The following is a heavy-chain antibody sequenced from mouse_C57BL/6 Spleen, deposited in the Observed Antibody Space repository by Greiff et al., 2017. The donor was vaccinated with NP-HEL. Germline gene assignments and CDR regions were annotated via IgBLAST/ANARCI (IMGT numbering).Heavy chain of an antibody. Sequence: EVKLMESEGGLVQPGSSMKLSCTASGFTFSDYYMAWVRQVPEKGLEWVANINYDGSSTYYLDSLKSRFIISRDNAKNILYLQMSSLKSEDTATYYCARDNVRGYFDVWGTGTTVTVSS. CDR1: GFTFSDYY. CDR2: INYDGSST. J-gene: IGHJ1*03. V-gene: IGHV5-16*01. CDR3: ARDNVRGYFDV. D-gene: IGHD3-1*01.